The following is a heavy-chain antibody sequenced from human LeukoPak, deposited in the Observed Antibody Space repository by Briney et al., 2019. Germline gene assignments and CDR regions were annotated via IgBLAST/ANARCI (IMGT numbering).Heavy chain of an antibody. V-gene: IGHV3-30-3*01. D-gene: IGHD2-2*01. CDR2: IRSYGNNK. J-gene: IGHJ4*02. CDR3: ARDEYLWVVIQLGLFDY. Sequence: GRSLRLSCAASGFTFSSYAMHWVRQAPGKGLEWVAVIRSYGNNKYYADSVKGLFTISRDNSKNTLYLQMNSLRAEDTAVYYCARDEYLWVVIQLGLFDYWGQGTLVTVSS. CDR1: GFTFSSYA.